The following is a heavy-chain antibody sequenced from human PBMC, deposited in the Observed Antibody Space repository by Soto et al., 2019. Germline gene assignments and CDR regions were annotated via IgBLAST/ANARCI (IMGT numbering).Heavy chain of an antibody. Sequence: QVQLVQSGAELQKPGASVKVSCKASGYTFSNYDMNWVRQATGQGPEWNGWVNPNNGDTGYAQKFQGRVTLTTYISTTTAYIELTSLRSEDSAIYYCAKVSRKGSAIDFDYWGQGTLITVSS. J-gene: IGHJ4*02. V-gene: IGHV1-8*01. CDR3: AKVSRKGSAIDFDY. CDR1: GYTFSNYD. D-gene: IGHD3-10*01. CDR2: VNPNNGDT.